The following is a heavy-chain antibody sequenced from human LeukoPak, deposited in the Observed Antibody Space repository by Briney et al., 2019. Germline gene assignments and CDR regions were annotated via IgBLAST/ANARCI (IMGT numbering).Heavy chain of an antibody. CDR3: ARAALIVVVPAAMDNWFDP. D-gene: IGHD2-2*01. CDR1: GFTFSSFG. CDR2: IWYDGSNK. V-gene: IGHV3-33*01. Sequence: PGGSLRLSCAASGFTFSSFGMHWVRQAPGKGLVWVAVIWYDGSNKYYADSVKGRFTISRDNSKNTLYLQMNSLRAEDTAAYYCARAALIVVVPAAMDNWFDPWGQGTLVTVSS. J-gene: IGHJ5*02.